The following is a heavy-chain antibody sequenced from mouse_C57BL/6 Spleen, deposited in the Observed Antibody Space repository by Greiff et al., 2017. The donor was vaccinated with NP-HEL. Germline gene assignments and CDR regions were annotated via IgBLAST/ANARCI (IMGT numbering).Heavy chain of an antibody. CDR1: GFTFSSYA. J-gene: IGHJ2*01. Sequence: EVQLVESGGGLVKPGGSLKLSCAASGFTFSSYAMSWVRQTPEKRLEWVATISDGGSYTYYPDNVKGRFTISRDNAKNNLYLQMSHLKSEDTAMYYWARERGDGGDYFDYWGQGTTLTVSS. CDR2: ISDGGSYT. V-gene: IGHV5-4*01. D-gene: IGHD3-3*01. CDR3: ARERGDGGDYFDY.